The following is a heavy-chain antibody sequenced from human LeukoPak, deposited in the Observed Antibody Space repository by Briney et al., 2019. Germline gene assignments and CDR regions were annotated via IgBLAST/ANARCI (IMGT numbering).Heavy chain of an antibody. J-gene: IGHJ4*02. CDR2: IYHSGRA. V-gene: IGHV4-30-2*01. Sequence: SQTLSLTCAVSGGSVSSGGYSWSWIRQPPGNGLEWIGYIYHSGRASYNPSLKSRVTISLDRSGNHVSLNLTSVTAADTAVYYCARSGSTDFDYWGQGTLVTVSS. CDR3: ARSGSTDFDY. D-gene: IGHD5-12*01. CDR1: GGSVSSGGYS.